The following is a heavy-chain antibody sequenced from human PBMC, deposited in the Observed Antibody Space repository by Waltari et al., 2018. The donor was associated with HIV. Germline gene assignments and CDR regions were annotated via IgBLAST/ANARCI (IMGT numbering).Heavy chain of an antibody. CDR2: INPKSGVK. CDR1: GYPFLAYF. Sequence: QELLVQSGAEVKKPGASVKVSCKASGYPFLAYFIHWVRQAPGQGLGWMGRINPKSGVKHYPQKFQGRVIMTRDTSMSTAYMDLTRLRADDTALYFCARGYVQNDLRGLFHLWGRGTSVTVSS. D-gene: IGHD2-2*01. CDR3: ARGYVQNDLRGLFHL. V-gene: IGHV1-2*06. J-gene: IGHJ2*01.